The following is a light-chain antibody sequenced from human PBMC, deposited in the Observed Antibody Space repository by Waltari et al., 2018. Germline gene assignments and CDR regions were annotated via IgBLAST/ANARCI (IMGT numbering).Light chain of an antibody. V-gene: IGLV1-47*02. J-gene: IGLJ2*01. CDR1: SPNIGSTY. CDR2: TDE. CDR3: AAWDDSPSGHVV. Sequence: SVLTQPPSASGAPGQRVTISCSGSSPNIGSTYVYWYQQIPGTAPKLLIYTDEQRPAGGPDRVSASKSGTSASLAIGGLRSEDEADYYCAAWDDSPSGHVVFGGGTKLTVL.